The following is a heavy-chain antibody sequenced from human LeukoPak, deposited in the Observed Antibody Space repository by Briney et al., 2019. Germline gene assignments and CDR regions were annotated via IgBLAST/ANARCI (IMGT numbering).Heavy chain of an antibody. CDR1: GFTFSSYG. CDR3: AKDHYYGMDV. J-gene: IGHJ6*04. Sequence: GGSLRLSCAASGFTFSSYGMHWVRQAPGKGLEGVAVISYDGSNKYYADSGKGRFTISRDNSKNTLYLQMNSLRAEDTAVYYCAKDHYYGMDVWGKGATVTVSS. V-gene: IGHV3-30*18. CDR2: ISYDGSNK.